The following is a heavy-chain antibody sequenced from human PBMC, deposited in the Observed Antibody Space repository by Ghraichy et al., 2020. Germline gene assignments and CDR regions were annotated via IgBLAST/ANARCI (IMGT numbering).Heavy chain of an antibody. D-gene: IGHD3-3*01. CDR1: GASISRSGDYY. CDR2: VYYSGNT. J-gene: IGHJ6*02. Sequence: SETLSLTCTVSGASISRSGDYYWSWIRQPPGKGLEWIGYVYYSGNTYYKSSLKSRLTISVDTSKNQFSLKLGSVTATDTAVYFCARDRVIWSGSHRDLDVWGQGTTVTVSS. V-gene: IGHV4-30-4*01. CDR3: ARDRVIWSGSHRDLDV.